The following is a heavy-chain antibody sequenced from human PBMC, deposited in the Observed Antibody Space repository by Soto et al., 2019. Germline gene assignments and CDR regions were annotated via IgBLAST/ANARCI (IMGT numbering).Heavy chain of an antibody. Sequence: SETLSLTCAVHGGSFSGYYWDWIRQPPGKGLEWIGEINHGGTSNYNPSLKSRAIISVDTSKNQFSLKLSSVTAADTALYYCARPLGARHAYDIWGQGTMVTVSS. D-gene: IGHD1-26*01. CDR1: GGSFSGYY. CDR3: ARPLGARHAYDI. J-gene: IGHJ3*02. V-gene: IGHV4-34*01. CDR2: INHGGTS.